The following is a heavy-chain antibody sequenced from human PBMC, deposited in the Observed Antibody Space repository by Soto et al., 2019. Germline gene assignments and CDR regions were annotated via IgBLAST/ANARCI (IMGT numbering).Heavy chain of an antibody. CDR1: GYSMSKYY. J-gene: IGHJ4*02. CDR3: ARQTTYSSSWYDY. Sequence: PSETLSLTCVVSGYSMSKYYLTLLRPPAGKGLEWIGRMYSSGSANYNSSLKSRVTMSVDTSKNQFSLKLTSVTAADTAVYYCARQTTYSSSWYDYWGQGTLVNVSS. V-gene: IGHV4-4*07. CDR2: MYSSGSA. D-gene: IGHD6-13*01.